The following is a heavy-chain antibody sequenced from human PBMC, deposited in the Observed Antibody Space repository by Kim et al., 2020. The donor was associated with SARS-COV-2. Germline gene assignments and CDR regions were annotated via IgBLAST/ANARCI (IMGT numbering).Heavy chain of an antibody. CDR1: GFTFSSYA. V-gene: IGHV3-64D*06. CDR3: VKGCPRFLEWLLENDY. Sequence: GGSLRLCSASGFTFSSYAMHWVRQAPGKGLEYVSAISRNGGSTYYADSVKGRFTISRDNSKNTLYLQMSSLRAEDTAVYYCVKGCPRFLEWLLENDYWGQGTLVTVSS. J-gene: IGHJ4*02. D-gene: IGHD3-3*01. CDR2: ISRNGGST.